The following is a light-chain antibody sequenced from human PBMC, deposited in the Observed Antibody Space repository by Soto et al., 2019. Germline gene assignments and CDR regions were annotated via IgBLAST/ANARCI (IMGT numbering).Light chain of an antibody. V-gene: IGKV1-6*01. J-gene: IGKJ1*01. CDR2: ATS. CDR3: LQDYNYPLT. CDR1: QGISDD. Sequence: AIEMTQSPSSLSSSVGDRVTLTCRASQGISDDLAWYQQKPGRTPKLLIYATSTIQSGVPSRFSGSGSGTDFTLTISSLQPEDFATYYCLQDYNYPLTFGQGTKVEIK.